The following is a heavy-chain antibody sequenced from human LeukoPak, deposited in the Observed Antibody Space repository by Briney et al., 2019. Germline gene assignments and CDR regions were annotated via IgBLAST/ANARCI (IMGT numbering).Heavy chain of an antibody. V-gene: IGHV3-74*01. Sequence: GVSLRLSCAASGFTFSSYWFHWVRQAPGKGLVWVLRINPDGRSTTCADSAKGRFTISRDNAKNTLYLQTNSLRAGDTAVYYCARDRTDAFDIWGQGTMVTVSS. CDR1: GFTFSSYW. J-gene: IGHJ3*02. CDR3: ARDRTDAFDI. CDR2: INPDGRST.